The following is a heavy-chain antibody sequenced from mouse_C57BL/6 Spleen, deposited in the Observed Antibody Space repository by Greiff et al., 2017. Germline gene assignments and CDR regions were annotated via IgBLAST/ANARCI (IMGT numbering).Heavy chain of an antibody. V-gene: IGHV5-17*01. D-gene: IGHD2-12*01. Sequence: EVKVVESGGGLVKPGGSLKLSCAASGFTFSDYGMHWVRQAPEKGLEWVAYISSGSSTIYDADTVKGRFTISRDNAKNTLFLQMTSLRSEDTAMYYCARLYRRYAMDYWGQGTSVTVSS. CDR1: GFTFSDYG. J-gene: IGHJ4*01. CDR2: ISSGSSTI. CDR3: ARLYRRYAMDY.